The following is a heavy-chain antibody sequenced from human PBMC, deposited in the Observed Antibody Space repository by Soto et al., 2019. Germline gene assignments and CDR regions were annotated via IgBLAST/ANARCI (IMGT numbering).Heavy chain of an antibody. CDR1: GFTVRSNY. Sequence: GGSLRLSCAASGFTVRSNYMSWVRQAPGKGLEWVSVIYSGGSTYYADSVKGRFTISRDNSKNTLYLQMNSLRAEDTAVYYCARELGDYYDSSGYYPPGRGFDPWGQGTLVTVSS. J-gene: IGHJ5*02. V-gene: IGHV3-53*01. CDR2: IYSGGST. CDR3: ARELGDYYDSSGYYPPGRGFDP. D-gene: IGHD3-22*01.